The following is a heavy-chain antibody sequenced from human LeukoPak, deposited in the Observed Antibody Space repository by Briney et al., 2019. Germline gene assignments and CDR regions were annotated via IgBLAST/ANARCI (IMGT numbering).Heavy chain of an antibody. CDR2: INTNTGNP. Sequence: ASVKVSCKASGYTFTSYAMNWVRQAPGQGLEWMGWINTNTGNPTYAQGFTGRFVFSLDTSVSTAYLQISSLKAEDTAVYYCARDHCSSTSCYPGDYWGQGTLVTVSS. CDR3: ARDHCSSTSCYPGDY. CDR1: GYTFTSYA. V-gene: IGHV7-4-1*02. D-gene: IGHD2-2*01. J-gene: IGHJ4*02.